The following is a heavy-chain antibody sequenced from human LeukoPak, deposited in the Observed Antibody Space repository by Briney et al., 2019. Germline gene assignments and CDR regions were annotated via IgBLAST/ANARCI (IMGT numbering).Heavy chain of an antibody. CDR1: GYSFTSYW. D-gene: IGHD6-6*01. CDR2: IYPGDSDT. J-gene: IGHJ6*03. V-gene: IGHV5-51*01. CDR3: VRGGAARQGGLNYYYYMDV. Sequence: GESLKISCKGSGYSFTSYWIGWVRQMPGKGLEWMGIIYPGDSDTRYSPSFQGQVTISADKSISTAYLQWSSLKASDTAMYYCVRGGAARQGGLNYYYYMDVWGKGITATVSS.